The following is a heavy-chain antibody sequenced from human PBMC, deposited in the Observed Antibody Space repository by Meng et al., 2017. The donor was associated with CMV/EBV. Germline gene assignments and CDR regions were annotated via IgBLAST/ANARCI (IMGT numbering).Heavy chain of an antibody. V-gene: IGHV1-46*01. CDR2: INPSGGST. Sequence: ASVKVSCKASGYTFTSYYMHWVRQAPGQGLEWMGIINPSGGSTSYAQKFQGRVTMTRDTSTSTVYMELSSLRSEDTAVYYCARMGREVGANNVHDAFDIWGQGTMVTVSS. CDR3: ARMGREVGANNVHDAFDI. CDR1: GYTFTSYY. J-gene: IGHJ3*02. D-gene: IGHD1-26*01.